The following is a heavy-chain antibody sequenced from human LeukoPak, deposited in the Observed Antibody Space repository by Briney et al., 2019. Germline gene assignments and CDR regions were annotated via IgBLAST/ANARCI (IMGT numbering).Heavy chain of an antibody. V-gene: IGHV4-30-4*08. Sequence: SETLSLTCTVSGGSISSYYWSWIRQPPGKGLEWIVYIYYSGSTYYNPSLKSRVTISVDTSKNQFSLKLSSVTAADTAVYYCARDSSSTDYYYYMDVWGKGTTVTVSS. CDR2: IYYSGST. J-gene: IGHJ6*03. CDR1: GGSISSYY. D-gene: IGHD6-6*01. CDR3: ARDSSSTDYYYYMDV.